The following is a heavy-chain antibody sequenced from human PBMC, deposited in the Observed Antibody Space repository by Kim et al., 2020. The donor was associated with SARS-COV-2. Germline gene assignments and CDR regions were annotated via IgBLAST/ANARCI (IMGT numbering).Heavy chain of an antibody. Sequence: SLKSRVTISVDTSKNQCSLKLSSVTAADTAVYYCARDQGEQLPNYYGMDVWGQGTTVTVSS. J-gene: IGHJ6*02. CDR3: ARDQGEQLPNYYGMDV. D-gene: IGHD6-6*01. V-gene: IGHV4-59*01.